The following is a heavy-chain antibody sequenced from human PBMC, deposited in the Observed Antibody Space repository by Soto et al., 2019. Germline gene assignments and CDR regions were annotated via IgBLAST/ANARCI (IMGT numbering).Heavy chain of an antibody. CDR3: AHRECYGGDCIIDF. J-gene: IGHJ4*02. V-gene: IGHV2-5*02. D-gene: IGHD2-21*02. Sequence: QITLKESGPTLVRPTQTLTLTCTVSGFSVTTNGVGVAWIRQSPGKALEWLALIYWVDDKRFSPSLQSRLSITKETSKNQFVLTMTNVDPMDTCTYFCAHRECYGGDCIIDFWGQGTLVTFSS. CDR1: GFSVTTNGVG. CDR2: IYWVDDK.